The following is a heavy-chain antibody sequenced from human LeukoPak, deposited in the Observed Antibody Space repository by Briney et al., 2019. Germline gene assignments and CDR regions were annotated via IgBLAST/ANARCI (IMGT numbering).Heavy chain of an antibody. V-gene: IGHV1-69*13. CDR3: ARAKKGRDGYNYCFDY. CDR1: GGTFSSYA. J-gene: IGHJ4*02. Sequence: GASVKVSCKASGGTFSSYAISWVRQAPGQGLEWMGGIIPIFGTANYAQKFQGRVTITADESTSTAYMELSSLRSEDTAVYYCARAKKGRDGYNYCFDYWGQGTLVTVSS. CDR2: IIPIFGTA. D-gene: IGHD5-24*01.